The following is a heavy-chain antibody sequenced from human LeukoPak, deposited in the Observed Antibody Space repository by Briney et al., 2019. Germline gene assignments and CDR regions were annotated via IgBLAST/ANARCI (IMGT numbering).Heavy chain of an antibody. CDR3: ARDVIRFYYGSEYYFDY. CDR1: GGSFSGYY. Sequence: PSETLSLTCAVYGGSFSGYYWSWIRQPPGKGLEWIGEINHSGSTNYNPSLKSRVTISVDTSKNQFSLKLSSVTAADTAVYYCARDVIRFYYGSEYYFDYWGQGTLVTVSS. J-gene: IGHJ4*02. D-gene: IGHD3-10*01. CDR2: INHSGST. V-gene: IGHV4-34*01.